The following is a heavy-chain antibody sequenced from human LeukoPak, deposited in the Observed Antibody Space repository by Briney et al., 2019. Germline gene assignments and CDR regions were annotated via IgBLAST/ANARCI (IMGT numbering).Heavy chain of an antibody. V-gene: IGHV4-31*03. CDR3: AREDTAMVDY. Sequence: SQTLSLTCTVSSGSMSSGGYYWSWIRQHPGKGLEWIGYIYYSGSTYYNPSLKSRVTISVDTSKNQFSLKLSSVTAADTAVYYCAREDTAMVDYWGQGTLVTVPS. D-gene: IGHD5-18*01. CDR2: IYYSGST. CDR1: SGSMSSGGYY. J-gene: IGHJ4*02.